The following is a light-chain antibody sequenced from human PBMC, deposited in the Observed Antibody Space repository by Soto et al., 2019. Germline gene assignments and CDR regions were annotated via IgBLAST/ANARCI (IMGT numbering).Light chain of an antibody. CDR2: DAS. CDR3: QQYLDWPRT. CDR1: QSVSSY. J-gene: IGKJ1*01. V-gene: IGKV3-11*01. Sequence: EFVLTQSPATLSLSPGERATLSCRASQSVSSYLAWYQQTPGQAPRLLIYDASNRATGIPARFSGTGSGTDFTLTINNLQSDDFAVYYCQQYLDWPRTFGQGTKVDIK.